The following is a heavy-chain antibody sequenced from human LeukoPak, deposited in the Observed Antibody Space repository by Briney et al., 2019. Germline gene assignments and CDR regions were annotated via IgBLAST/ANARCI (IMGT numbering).Heavy chain of an antibody. V-gene: IGHV3-74*01. Sequence: QTGGSLRLSCAASGFSFSSYWMHWVRQAPGKGLVWVSRINTEGSSTSYADSVKGRFTISRDNAKNTLYLQMNSLRAEDTAVYYXXRDIDRYYFDYWGQGTLVTVSS. D-gene: IGHD3-16*02. J-gene: IGHJ4*02. CDR1: GFSFSSYW. CDR3: XRDIDRYYFDY. CDR2: INTEGSST.